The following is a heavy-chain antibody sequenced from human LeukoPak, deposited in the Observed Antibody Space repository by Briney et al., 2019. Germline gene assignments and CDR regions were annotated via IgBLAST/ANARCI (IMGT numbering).Heavy chain of an antibody. CDR2: INPSGGT. J-gene: IGHJ4*02. D-gene: IGHD6-13*01. Sequence: ASVTVSCKASGYTFSMYNMHWVRQAPGQGLEWMGIINPSGGTSYAQKLQGRITMTRDTSTSTLYMELSSLRSEDTAVYYCAREGVAGTGLDYWGQGTLVTVSS. CDR3: AREGVAGTGLDY. V-gene: IGHV1-46*01. CDR1: GYTFSMYN.